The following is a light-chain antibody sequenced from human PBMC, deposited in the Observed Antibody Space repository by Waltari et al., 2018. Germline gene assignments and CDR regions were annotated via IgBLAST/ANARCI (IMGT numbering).Light chain of an antibody. CDR1: SSDVGGYNY. CDR2: DGT. V-gene: IGLV2-11*01. Sequence: QSALTQPRSVSGSPGQSVTISCTGTSSDVGGYNYVSWYQQHPGKAPKLIIYDGTKRPAGGPDRLSGSKSGNTASLTIAGLQAEDEADYYCCSYAARYTFVFGTGTKVTVL. CDR3: CSYAARYTFV. J-gene: IGLJ1*01.